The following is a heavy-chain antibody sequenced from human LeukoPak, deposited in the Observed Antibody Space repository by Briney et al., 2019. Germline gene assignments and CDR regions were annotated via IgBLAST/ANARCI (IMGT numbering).Heavy chain of an antibody. CDR2: IIPIFGTA. V-gene: IGHV1-69*13. CDR1: GGTFSSYA. CDR3: ASLLNDYGDYILGY. Sequence: SVKVSCKASGGTFSSYAINWVRQAPGQGLEWMGGIIPIFGTANYAQKFQGRVTITADESTSTAYMELSSLRSEDTAVYYCASLLNDYGDYILGYWGQGTLVTVSS. J-gene: IGHJ4*02. D-gene: IGHD4-17*01.